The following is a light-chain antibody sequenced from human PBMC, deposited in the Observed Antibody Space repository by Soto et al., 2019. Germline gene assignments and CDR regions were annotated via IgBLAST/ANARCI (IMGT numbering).Light chain of an antibody. CDR2: GNS. CDR1: TSNIGAGYD. CDR3: QSYDSSLSGAV. V-gene: IGLV1-40*01. Sequence: QSVLTQSPSVSGAPGHRVTISCTGSTSNIGAGYDVYWYQQLPRTAPKLLMYGNSNRPSGVPERFSGSKSDTSASLAITGLQAEDEADYYCQSYDSSLSGAVFGGGTKLTVL. J-gene: IGLJ2*01.